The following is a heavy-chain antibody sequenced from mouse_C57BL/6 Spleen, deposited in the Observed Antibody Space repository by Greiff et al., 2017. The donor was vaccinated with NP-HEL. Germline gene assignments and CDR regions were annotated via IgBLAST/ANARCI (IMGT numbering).Heavy chain of an antibody. D-gene: IGHD2-14*01. Sequence: VKLMESGPGLVAPSQSLSITCTVSGFSLTSYGVHWVRQPPGKGLEWLVVIWSDGSTTYNSALKSRLSISKDNSKSQVFLKMNSLQTDDTAMYYCARHEVLDYYAMDYWGQGTSVTVSS. V-gene: IGHV2-6-1*01. CDR1: GFSLTSYG. CDR2: IWSDGST. CDR3: ARHEVLDYYAMDY. J-gene: IGHJ4*01.